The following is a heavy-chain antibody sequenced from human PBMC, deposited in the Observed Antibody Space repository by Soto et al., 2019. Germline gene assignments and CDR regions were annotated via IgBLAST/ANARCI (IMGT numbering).Heavy chain of an antibody. D-gene: IGHD3-22*01. Sequence: SGPTLVNPTHTLTLTCTFSGFSLSTSGMCVSWIRQPPGKALEWLALIDWDDDKYYSTSLKTRLTISKDTSKNQVVLTMTNMDPVDTATYYCARIRDYYDSSGYFSKGYYFDYWGQGTLVTVS. CDR1: GFSLSTSGMC. CDR2: IDWDDDK. V-gene: IGHV2-70*01. CDR3: ARIRDYYDSSGYFSKGYYFDY. J-gene: IGHJ4*02.